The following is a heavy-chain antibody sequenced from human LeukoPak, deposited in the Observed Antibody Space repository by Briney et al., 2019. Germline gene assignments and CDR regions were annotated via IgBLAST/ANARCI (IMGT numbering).Heavy chain of an antibody. J-gene: IGHJ4*02. V-gene: IGHV1-3*01. Sequence: ASVKVSCKASGCTFTSYAMHWVRQAPGQRLEWMGWINAGNGNTKYSQKFQGRVTITRDTSASTAYMELSSLRSEDTAVYYCARAKARGSFDYWGQGTLVTVSS. CDR1: GCTFTSYA. D-gene: IGHD4/OR15-4a*01. CDR3: ARAKARGSFDY. CDR2: INAGNGNT.